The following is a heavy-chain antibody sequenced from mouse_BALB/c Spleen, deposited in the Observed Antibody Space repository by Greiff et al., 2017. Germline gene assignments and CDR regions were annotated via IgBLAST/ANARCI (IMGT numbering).Heavy chain of an antibody. J-gene: IGHJ3*01. CDR1: GYTFSSYW. CDR2: ILPGSGST. D-gene: IGHD2-4*01. CDR3: ARLSTMITPFAY. Sequence: VMLVESGAELMKPGASVKISCKATGYTFSSYWIEWVKQRPGHGLEWIGEILPGSGSTNYNEKFKGKATFTADTSSNTAYMQLSSLTSEDSAVYYCARLSTMITPFAYWGQGTLVTVSA. V-gene: IGHV1-9*01.